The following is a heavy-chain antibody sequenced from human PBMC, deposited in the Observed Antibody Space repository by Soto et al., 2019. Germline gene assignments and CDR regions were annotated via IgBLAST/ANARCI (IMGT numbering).Heavy chain of an antibody. Sequence: ASVKVSCKASGYTFTSYGINWLRQAPGQGLEWMGWVSAYNGNTNYAQKLEGRVTLITATSTTTAYMELRSLRSDDTAVYYCARSRDYNIIDYWGQGTLVTVSS. CDR3: ARSRDYNIIDY. V-gene: IGHV1-18*01. D-gene: IGHD4-4*01. J-gene: IGHJ4*02. CDR1: GYTFTSYG. CDR2: VSAYNGNT.